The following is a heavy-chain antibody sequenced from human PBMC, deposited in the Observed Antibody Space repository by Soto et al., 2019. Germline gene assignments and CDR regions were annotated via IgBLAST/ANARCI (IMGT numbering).Heavy chain of an antibody. CDR2: IHPGDSET. CDR1: GYSFTSYW. V-gene: IGHV5-51*01. Sequence: GESLKISCKGSGYSFTSYWIGWVRQMPGKGLEWMGIIHPGDSETRYSPSFQGQVTISADNSISTANLQWSSLKAADPAFYYWAGRAAAPYFDFCSGYSGAGTYGMDVWGQGTTVTVSS. CDR3: AGRAAAPYFDFCSGYSGAGTYGMDV. D-gene: IGHD3-3*01. J-gene: IGHJ6*02.